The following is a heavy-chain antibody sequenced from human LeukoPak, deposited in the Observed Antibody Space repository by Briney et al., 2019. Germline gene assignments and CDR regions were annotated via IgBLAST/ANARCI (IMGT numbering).Heavy chain of an antibody. CDR2: IDHSGST. CDR1: GGSISSGGYY. J-gene: IGHJ4*02. V-gene: IGHV4-30-2*01. Sequence: PSETLSLTCTVSGGSISSGGYYWSYIRQPPGKGREGIGYIDHSGSTYDNPSIKSRVTLSVDRTKNQFSLKLSSVTAADRAVYYGARAAKNGVVVPAAIRGVVDYWGQGTLVTVSS. D-gene: IGHD2-2*02. CDR3: ARAAKNGVVVPAAIRGVVDY.